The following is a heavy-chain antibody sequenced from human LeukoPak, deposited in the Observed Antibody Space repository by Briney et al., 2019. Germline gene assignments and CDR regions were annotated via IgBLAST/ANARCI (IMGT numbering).Heavy chain of an antibody. CDR2: IYHSGST. V-gene: IGHV4-30-2*01. D-gene: IGHD6-13*01. Sequence: SETLSLTCAVSGGSISSGGYPWSWIRQPPGKGLEWIGYIYHSGSTYYNPSLKNRVTISVDRSKNQFSLKLSSVTAADTAVYYCARVGSSWYFDYWGQGTLVTVSS. CDR3: ARVGSSWYFDY. J-gene: IGHJ4*02. CDR1: GGSISSGGYP.